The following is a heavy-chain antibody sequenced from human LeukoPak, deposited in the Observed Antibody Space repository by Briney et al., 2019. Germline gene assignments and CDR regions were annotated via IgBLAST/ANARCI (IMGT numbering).Heavy chain of an antibody. Sequence: ASVTVSCKASGYTFTSYGFSWVRQAPGQGLEWMGWISAYDGNTNAAQKLQGRVTITTDTSTSTAYMELRSLRPDDTAVYYCARDGYGSGKGYFDYWGQGTLVTVSS. CDR3: ARDGYGSGKGYFDY. CDR1: GYTFTSYG. J-gene: IGHJ4*02. V-gene: IGHV1-18*01. CDR2: ISAYDGNT. D-gene: IGHD3-10*01.